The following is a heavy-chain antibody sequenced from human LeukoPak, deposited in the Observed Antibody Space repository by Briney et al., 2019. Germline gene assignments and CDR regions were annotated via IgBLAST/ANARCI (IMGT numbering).Heavy chain of an antibody. CDR1: GFTFSSCV. CDR3: ARDWHWYFDL. Sequence: GGSLRLSCAASGFTFSSCVMSWVRQAPGKGLEWVSAISGSGGSTHYADSVKGRFTISRDNAKNSLYLQMNSLRAEDTAVYYCARDWHWYFDLWGRGTLVTVSS. V-gene: IGHV3-23*01. J-gene: IGHJ2*01. CDR2: ISGSGGST.